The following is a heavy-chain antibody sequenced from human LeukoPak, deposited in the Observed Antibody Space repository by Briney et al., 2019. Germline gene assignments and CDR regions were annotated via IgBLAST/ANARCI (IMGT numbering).Heavy chain of an antibody. D-gene: IGHD3-16*01. CDR2: VYIIGNT. CDR3: ARGGVLHTYSDY. J-gene: IGHJ4*02. Sequence: SETLSLTFTVSGDSMNNYYCTWRRQPAGKGREWIGRVYIIGNTMYNPSLQSRVTMSLDTSKNHFSLKLRSVPAADTAVYFCARGGVLHTYSDYWGQRTLVSVSS. CDR1: GDSMNNYY. V-gene: IGHV4-4*07.